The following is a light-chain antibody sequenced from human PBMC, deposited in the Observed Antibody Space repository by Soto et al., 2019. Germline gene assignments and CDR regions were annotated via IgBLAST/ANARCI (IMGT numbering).Light chain of an antibody. J-gene: IGKJ5*01. CDR1: TGIRTY. V-gene: IGKV1-13*02. CDR3: QQYHTSPLT. Sequence: GDRVPRSCRPSTGIRTYLLWYQQKPGKAPTLLIYGASTLERGVPSRFSGTGSGTEFTLSIDSLQPDDFATNYCQQYHTSPLTFGQGTRLENK. CDR2: GAS.